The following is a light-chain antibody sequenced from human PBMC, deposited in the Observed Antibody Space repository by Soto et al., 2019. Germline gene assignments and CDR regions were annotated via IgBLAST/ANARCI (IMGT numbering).Light chain of an antibody. CDR1: QSVVNY. J-gene: IGKJ4*01. Sequence: DVQLTQSPSTLSASVGDRVAISCQASQSVVNYLNWFQQRPGKAPQPLISDASHLEPGVPSRFSGQRSGTDFTLIISSLQPEDFATYYCQQYEELPLTFGGGTRVEV. CDR3: QQYEELPLT. V-gene: IGKV1-33*01. CDR2: DAS.